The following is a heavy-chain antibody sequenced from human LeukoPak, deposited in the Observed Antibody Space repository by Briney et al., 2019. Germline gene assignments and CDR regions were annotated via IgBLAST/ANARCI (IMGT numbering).Heavy chain of an antibody. CDR3: AREAAAGRTGLDP. CDR1: GGSFSGYY. V-gene: IGHV4-34*01. Sequence: PSGTLSHTCAVYGGSFSGYYWSWIRQPPAKGLEWIGEINHSGSTNYNPSLMSRVTISVDTSKNQFSLKLSSVTAADTAVYYCAREAAAGRTGLDPWGQGTLVTVSS. D-gene: IGHD6-13*01. J-gene: IGHJ5*02. CDR2: INHSGST.